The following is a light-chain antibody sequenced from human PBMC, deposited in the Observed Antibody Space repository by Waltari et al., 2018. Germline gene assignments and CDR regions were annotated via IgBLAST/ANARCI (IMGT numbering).Light chain of an antibody. V-gene: IGLV3-19*01. CDR3: NSRDSSNNLLF. CDR1: ILRSHY. J-gene: IGLJ2*01. CDR2: SKN. Sequence: SSELTQDPAVSVALGQTVRLTCQGDILRSHYAGWYQQKPGQAPILVIYSKNNRPSGIPDRFAGSSYRNTTSLTITGAQAKDEADYYYNSRDSSNNLLFFGGGTRLTVL.